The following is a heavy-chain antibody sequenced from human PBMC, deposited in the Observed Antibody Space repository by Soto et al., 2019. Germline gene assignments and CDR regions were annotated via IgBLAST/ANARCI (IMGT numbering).Heavy chain of an antibody. CDR3: ARRGYSSSSPYYYYMDV. CDR1: GGTFSSYT. V-gene: IGHV1-69*02. Sequence: QVQLVQSGAEVKKPGSSVKVSCKASGGTFSSYTISWVRQAPGQGLEWMGRIIPILGIANYAQKFQGRVTITADKSTSTAYMERSSLRSEDTAVYYCARRGYSSSSPYYYYMDVWGKGTTVTVSS. D-gene: IGHD6-13*01. CDR2: IIPILGIA. J-gene: IGHJ6*03.